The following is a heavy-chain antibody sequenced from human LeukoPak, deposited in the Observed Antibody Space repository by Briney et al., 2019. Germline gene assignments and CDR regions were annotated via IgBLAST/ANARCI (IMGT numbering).Heavy chain of an antibody. V-gene: IGHV4-39*01. CDR2: IYYSGST. Sequence: SETLSLTCTVSGGSISSSSYYWGWIRQPPGKGLEWIGSIYYSGSTYYNPSLKSRVTISVDTSKNQFSLKLSSVTAADTAVYYCARVMTTVTTGSGGMDVWGQGTTVTVSS. J-gene: IGHJ6*02. CDR1: GGSISSSSYY. CDR3: ARVMTTVTTGSGGMDV. D-gene: IGHD4-11*01.